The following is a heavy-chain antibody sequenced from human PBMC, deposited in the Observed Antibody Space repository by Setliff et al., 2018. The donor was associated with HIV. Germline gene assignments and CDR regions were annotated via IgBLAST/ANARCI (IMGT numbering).Heavy chain of an antibody. CDR2: INPKSGGT. J-gene: IGHJ3*02. V-gene: IGHV1-2*02. CDR3: AREGYYYGSGSSPPAFDI. D-gene: IGHD3-10*01. Sequence: ASVKVSCKASGGSFSSYAISWVRQAPGQGLEWMGWINPKSGGTNYAQKFQGRVTMTRDTSISTAYMDLSRLRSDDTAVYYCAREGYYYGSGSSPPAFDIWGQGTMVTVSS. CDR1: GGSFSSYA.